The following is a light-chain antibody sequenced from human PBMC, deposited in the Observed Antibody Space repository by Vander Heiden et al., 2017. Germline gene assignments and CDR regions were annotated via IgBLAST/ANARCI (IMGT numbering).Light chain of an antibody. J-gene: IGKJ1*01. V-gene: IGKV4-1*01. CDR2: WAS. CDR3: QQYYNIPRT. CDR1: QSVLSSSNNKNY. Sequence: DIVMTQSPDSLAVSLGERATINCKSSQSVLSSSNNKNYLTWFQQKPGQPPKLLIYWASTRESGVPDRFGGSGSGTDFTLTISSLQAENVAVYYCQQYYNIPRTFGQGTKVEIK.